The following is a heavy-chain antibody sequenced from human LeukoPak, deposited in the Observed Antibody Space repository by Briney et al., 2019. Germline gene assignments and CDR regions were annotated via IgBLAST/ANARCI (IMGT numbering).Heavy chain of an antibody. CDR2: ISSSGSTI. CDR3: ARDSPGSGWYEFDY. Sequence: GGSLRLSCAASGVTLSSYEMNWVRQAPGKGLEWVAYISSSGSTIYYADSVKGRFTISRDNAKNSLYLQMNSLRAEDTAVYYCARDSPGSGWYEFDYWGQGTLVTVSS. CDR1: GVTLSSYE. J-gene: IGHJ4*02. D-gene: IGHD6-19*01. V-gene: IGHV3-48*03.